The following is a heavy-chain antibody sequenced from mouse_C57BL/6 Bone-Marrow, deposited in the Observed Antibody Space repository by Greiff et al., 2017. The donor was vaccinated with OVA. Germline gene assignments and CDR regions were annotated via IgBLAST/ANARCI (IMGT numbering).Heavy chain of an antibody. Sequence: QVQLKQSGAELARPGASVKLSCKASGYTFTSYGISWVKQRTGQGLEWIGEIYPRSGNTYYNEKFKGKATLTADKSSSTAYMELRSLTSEDSAVYFCASPYGYYAMDYWGQGTSVTVSS. V-gene: IGHV1-81*01. D-gene: IGHD1-1*02. J-gene: IGHJ4*01. CDR2: IYPRSGNT. CDR1: GYTFTSYG. CDR3: ASPYGYYAMDY.